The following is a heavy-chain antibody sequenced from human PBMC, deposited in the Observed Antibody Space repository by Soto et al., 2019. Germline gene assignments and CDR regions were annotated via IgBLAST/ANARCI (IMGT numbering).Heavy chain of an antibody. CDR2: INPNSGGT. D-gene: IGHD3-3*01. J-gene: IGHJ4*02. V-gene: IGHV1-2*02. Sequence: ASVKVSCKASGYTITGYYVHWVRQAPGQGLERMGWINPNSGGTNYAQKLQGRVTMTTDTSTSTAYMELRSLRSDDTAVYYCARCPYYDFWSGYYRFLISNEDFDYWGQGTLVTVSS. CDR1: GYTITGYY. CDR3: ARCPYYDFWSGYYRFLISNEDFDY.